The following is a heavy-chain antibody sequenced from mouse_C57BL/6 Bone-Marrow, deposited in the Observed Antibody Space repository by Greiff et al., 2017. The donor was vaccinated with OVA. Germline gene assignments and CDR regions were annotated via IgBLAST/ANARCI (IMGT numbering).Heavy chain of an antibody. CDR2: IYPGDGDT. V-gene: IGHV1-82*01. CDR1: GYAFSSSW. CDR3: AREWLRGFAY. Sequence: QVQLKESGPELVKPGASVKISCKASGYAFSSSWMNWVKQRPGKGLEWIGRIYPGDGDTNYNGKFKGKATLTADKSSSTAYMQLSSLTSEDSAVYFCAREWLRGFAYWGQGTLVTVSA. J-gene: IGHJ3*01. D-gene: IGHD1-1*01.